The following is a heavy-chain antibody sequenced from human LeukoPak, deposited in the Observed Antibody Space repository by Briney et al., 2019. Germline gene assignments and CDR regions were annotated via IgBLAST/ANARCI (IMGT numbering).Heavy chain of an antibody. V-gene: IGHV3-11*01. CDR3: ARDPTTVTKRASWLVN. CDR2: ISSSGSTI. J-gene: IGHJ4*02. CDR1: GFTFSDYY. Sequence: GGSLRLSCAASGFTFSDYYMSWIRQAPGKGLEWVSYISSSGSTIYYADSVKGRFTISRDNAKNSLYLQMNSLRAEDTAVYYCARDPTTVTKRASWLVNWGQGTLVTVSS. D-gene: IGHD4-17*01.